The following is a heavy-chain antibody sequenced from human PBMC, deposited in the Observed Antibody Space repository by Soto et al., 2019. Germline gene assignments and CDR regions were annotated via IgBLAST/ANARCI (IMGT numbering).Heavy chain of an antibody. CDR2: IYYSGST. Sequence: QVQLQESGPGLVKPSQTLSLTCTVSGGSISSGGYYWSWIRQHPGKGLEWIGYIYYSGSTYYNPSLKSRVTISVDTSKNQFSLKLSSVTAADTAVYYCARDSGIAAAGPGWFDPWGQGTLVTVSS. CDR3: ARDSGIAAAGPGWFDP. V-gene: IGHV4-31*03. CDR1: GGSISSGGYY. D-gene: IGHD6-13*01. J-gene: IGHJ5*02.